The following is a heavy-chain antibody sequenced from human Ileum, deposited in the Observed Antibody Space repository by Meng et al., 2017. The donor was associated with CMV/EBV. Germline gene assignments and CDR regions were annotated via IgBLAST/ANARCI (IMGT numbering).Heavy chain of an antibody. CDR2: IRSSGSTI. Sequence: FSHYYMSWIRQAPGKGLEWVSYIRSSGSTIYSADSVKGRFTISRDNAKNSLYLQMNSLRAEDTAVYYCARVMGYCSGGSCYSDYFDYWGQGTLVTVSS. CDR1: FSHYY. J-gene: IGHJ4*02. CDR3: ARVMGYCSGGSCYSDYFDY. V-gene: IGHV3-11*01. D-gene: IGHD2-15*01.